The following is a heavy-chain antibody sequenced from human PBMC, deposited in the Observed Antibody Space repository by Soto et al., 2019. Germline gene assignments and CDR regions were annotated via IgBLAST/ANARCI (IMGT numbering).Heavy chain of an antibody. J-gene: IGHJ4*02. Sequence: EVQLVESGGGLVQPGGSLRLSCAASGFTFNTHWMHWVRQAPGKGLVWVSRLYFDGITTNYADSVKGRLTVSRDNAKNTVYLHVNTLRDEDTAVYYCARGGAMGVDYWGQGTLVTVSS. D-gene: IGHD1-26*01. CDR3: ARGGAMGVDY. V-gene: IGHV3-74*02. CDR2: LYFDGITT. CDR1: GFTFNTHW.